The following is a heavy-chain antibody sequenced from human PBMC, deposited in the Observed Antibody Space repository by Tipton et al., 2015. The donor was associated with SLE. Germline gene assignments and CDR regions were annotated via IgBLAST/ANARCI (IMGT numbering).Heavy chain of an antibody. V-gene: IGHV4-59*11. Sequence: TLSLTCTVSGGSISSHYWSWIRQPPGKGLEWIGYIYYSGSTNYNPSLKSRVTISVDTSKNQFSLKLTSVTPADTAVYYCTHSTDYYYMDVWGKGTTVTVSS. CDR2: IYYSGST. J-gene: IGHJ6*03. CDR1: GGSISSHY. CDR3: THSTDYYYMDV. D-gene: IGHD5-18*01.